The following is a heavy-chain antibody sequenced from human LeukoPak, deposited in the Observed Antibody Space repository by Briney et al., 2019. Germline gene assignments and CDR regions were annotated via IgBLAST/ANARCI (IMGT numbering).Heavy chain of an antibody. J-gene: IGHJ4*02. CDR2: IYYSGST. V-gene: IGHV4-30-4*08. D-gene: IGHD1-14*01. CDR3: ARPNQYYFDY. Sequence: SETLSLTCTVSGGSISSGDYYWSWIRQPPGKGLEWIGYIYYSGSTYYNPSLKSRVTISVDTSKNQFSLKVTSVTAADTAVHYCARPNQYYFDYWGQGTLVTVSS. CDR1: GGSISSGDYY.